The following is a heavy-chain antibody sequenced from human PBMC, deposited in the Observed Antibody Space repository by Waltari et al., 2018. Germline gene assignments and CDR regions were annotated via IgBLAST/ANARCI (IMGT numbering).Heavy chain of an antibody. D-gene: IGHD3-22*01. Sequence: WVRQGSGKGLEWVEVISYNGRNIYYVDSVKGRFTISRDNSKKMLYLQMNSLRSEDTAVYYCGRENCDRTYCHGMDVWGQGTTVTVSS. CDR3: GRENCDRTYCHGMDV. CDR2: ISYNGRNI. V-gene: IGHV3-30*04. J-gene: IGHJ6*02.